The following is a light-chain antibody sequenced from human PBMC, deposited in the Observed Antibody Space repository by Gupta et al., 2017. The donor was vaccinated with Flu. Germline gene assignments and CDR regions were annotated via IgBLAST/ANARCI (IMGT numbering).Light chain of an antibody. V-gene: IGKV3-15*01. J-gene: IGKJ3*01. CDR2: DAS. CDR3: QQYSFCPVT. Sequence: EIVMTQSPATLSVSPGERSTLSCRASQSISSNLAWYQQKPGQAPRLLIYDASTRATGIPAIFSDSGSATEFTLTISILQSEHFAVYYCQQYSFCPVTFGPGTKVDIK. CDR1: QSISSN.